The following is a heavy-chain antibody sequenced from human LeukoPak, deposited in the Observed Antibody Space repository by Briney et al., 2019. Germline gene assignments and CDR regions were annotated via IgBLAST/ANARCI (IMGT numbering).Heavy chain of an antibody. Sequence: GESLKISCKGSGYSFTTYWISWVRQMPGKGLEWMGRIDPSDSYTNYSPSFQGQVTISADKSISTAYLQWSSLKASDTAMYFCARRTGYYFDYWGQGTLVTVSS. V-gene: IGHV5-10-1*04. CDR3: ARRTGYYFDY. J-gene: IGHJ4*02. CDR2: IDPSDSYT. D-gene: IGHD7-27*01. CDR1: GYSFTTYW.